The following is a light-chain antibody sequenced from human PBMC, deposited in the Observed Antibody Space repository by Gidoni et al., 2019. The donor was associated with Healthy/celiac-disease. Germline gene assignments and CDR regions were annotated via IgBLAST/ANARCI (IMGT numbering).Light chain of an antibody. Sequence: QSALTQPASVSGSPGQSITISCTGTSSDVGVYNYVSWYQQHPGKAPKLMIYEVSNRPSGVPDRFSGSKSGNTASLTISGLQAEDEADYYCSSYTSSSTPYVFGTGTKVTVL. CDR3: SSYTSSSTPYV. V-gene: IGLV2-14*01. CDR2: EVS. CDR1: SSDVGVYNY. J-gene: IGLJ1*01.